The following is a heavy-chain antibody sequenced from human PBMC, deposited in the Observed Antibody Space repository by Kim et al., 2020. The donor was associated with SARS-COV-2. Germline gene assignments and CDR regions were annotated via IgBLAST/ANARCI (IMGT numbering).Heavy chain of an antibody. V-gene: IGHV4-34*01. CDR3: ARGRGYYGSATFDY. D-gene: IGHD3-10*01. J-gene: IGHJ4*02. Sequence: TPAHQGRVTRPVDTSKNQFSLKLSSVTAADTAVYYCARGRGYYGSATFDYWGQGTLVTVSS.